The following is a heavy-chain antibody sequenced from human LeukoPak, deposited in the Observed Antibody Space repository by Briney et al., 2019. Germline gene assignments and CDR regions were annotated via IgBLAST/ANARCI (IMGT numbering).Heavy chain of an antibody. Sequence: ASVKVSCKASGYTFTSYYMHWVRQAPGQGLDWMGIIDPSGGSTTYAQKFQGRVTMTRDTSTSTVYMELSSLRSEDTAVYYCARGLYCSSTSCYTNYFDYWGQGTLVTVSS. J-gene: IGHJ4*02. V-gene: IGHV1-46*03. D-gene: IGHD2-2*02. CDR1: GYTFTSYY. CDR2: IDPSGGST. CDR3: ARGLYCSSTSCYTNYFDY.